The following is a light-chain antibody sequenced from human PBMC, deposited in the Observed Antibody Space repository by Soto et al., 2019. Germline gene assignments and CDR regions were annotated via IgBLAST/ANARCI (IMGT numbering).Light chain of an antibody. J-gene: IGLJ2*01. CDR1: RTDIGGYNY. CDR3: TSYTNSKAYIL. CDR2: EVT. V-gene: IGLV2-14*01. Sequence: QSALTQPASVSGSLGQSITISCTGTRTDIGGYNYVSWYQQDPGKAPKLVICEVTSRPSGIPDRFSGSKSGNTASLTISGLQAEDEADYFCTSYTNSKAYILFGGGTKLTVL.